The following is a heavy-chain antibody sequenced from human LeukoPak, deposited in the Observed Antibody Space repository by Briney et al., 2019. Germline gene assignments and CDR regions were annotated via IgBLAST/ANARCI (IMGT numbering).Heavy chain of an antibody. Sequence: SVKVSCKASGGTFSSYAISWVRQAPGQGLEWMGGIIPIFGAANYAQKFQGRVTITTDESTSTAYMELSSLRSEDTAVYYCASPSSSVQLWFPFDYWGQGTLVTVSS. CDR2: IIPIFGAA. CDR1: GGTFSSYA. CDR3: ASPSSSVQLWFPFDY. D-gene: IGHD5-18*01. V-gene: IGHV1-69*05. J-gene: IGHJ4*02.